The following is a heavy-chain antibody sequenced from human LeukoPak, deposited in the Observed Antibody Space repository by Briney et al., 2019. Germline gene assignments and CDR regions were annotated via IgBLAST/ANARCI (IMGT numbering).Heavy chain of an antibody. CDR3: ARDWGNWVRDWFDP. V-gene: IGHV1-46*01. Sequence: ASVKVSCKASGGTFSSYAISWVRQAPGQGLEWMGIINPSGGSTSYAQKFQGRVTMTRDTSTNTVYMELSSLRSEDTAVYYCARDWGNWVRDWFDPWGQGTLVTVSS. D-gene: IGHD7-27*01. CDR1: GGTFSSYA. J-gene: IGHJ5*02. CDR2: INPSGGST.